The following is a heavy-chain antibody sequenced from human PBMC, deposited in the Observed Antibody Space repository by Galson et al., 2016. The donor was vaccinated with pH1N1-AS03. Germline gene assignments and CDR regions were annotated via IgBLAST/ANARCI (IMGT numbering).Heavy chain of an antibody. J-gene: IGHJ4*02. V-gene: IGHV3-53*01. CDR1: GFTINNNY. Sequence: SLRLSCAASGFTINNNYMSWVRQAPGKGLEWVSVIYGGGDTFYADSVKGRFTISRDNSKNTVYLQMNSLRVEDTAVDYCAREPWGSTQGEYWGQGTLVTVSS. D-gene: IGHD3-16*01. CDR3: AREPWGSTQGEY. CDR2: IYGGGDT.